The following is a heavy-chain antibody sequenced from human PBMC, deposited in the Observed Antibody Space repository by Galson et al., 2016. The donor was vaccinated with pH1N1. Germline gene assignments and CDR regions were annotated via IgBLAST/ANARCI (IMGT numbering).Heavy chain of an antibody. V-gene: IGHV4-61*02. CDR1: GGSISSDNYY. CDR2: IYRSGTT. CDR3: AGEYSGYDWEGERFDI. J-gene: IGHJ3*02. Sequence: TLSLTCPVSGGSISSDNYYWTWIRQPAGKGLEWIGRIYRSGTTIYSPSLKSRVTLSLDTSRNHFSLRLNSVTAADMAVYYCAGEYSGYDWEGERFDIWGQGTVVTVSS. D-gene: IGHD5-12*01.